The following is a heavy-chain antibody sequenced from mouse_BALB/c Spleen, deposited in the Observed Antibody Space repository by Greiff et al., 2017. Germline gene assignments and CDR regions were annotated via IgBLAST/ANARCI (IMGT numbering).Heavy chain of an antibody. CDR2: ISSGGSYT. CDR1: GFTFSSYT. V-gene: IGHV5-6-4*01. Sequence: EVQVVESGGGLVKPGGSLKLSCAASGFTFSSYTMSWVRQTPEKRLEWVATISSGGSYTYYPDSVKGRFTISRDNAKNTLYLQMSSLKSEDTAMYYCTRALDSGYWYFDVWGAGTTVTVSS. CDR3: TRALDSGYWYFDV. D-gene: IGHD3-2*02. J-gene: IGHJ1*01.